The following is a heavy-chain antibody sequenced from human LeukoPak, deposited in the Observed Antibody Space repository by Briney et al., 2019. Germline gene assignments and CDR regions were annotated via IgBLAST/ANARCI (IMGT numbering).Heavy chain of an antibody. Sequence: PGGSLRLSCAASGFTFNNAWMSWGRQAPGKGLEWVGRIKSKTDGGTTDYAAPVKGRFTISRDDSNNMLYLQMNSLKTEDTAVYYCTTDWRLGYCSGGSCYPGGFDSWGQGTLVTVSS. J-gene: IGHJ4*02. CDR1: GFTFNNAW. CDR2: IKSKTDGGTT. V-gene: IGHV3-15*01. CDR3: TTDWRLGYCSGGSCYPGGFDS. D-gene: IGHD2-15*01.